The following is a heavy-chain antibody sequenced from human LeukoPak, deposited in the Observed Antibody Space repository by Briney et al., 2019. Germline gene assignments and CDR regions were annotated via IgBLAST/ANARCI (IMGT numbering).Heavy chain of an antibody. D-gene: IGHD3-9*01. CDR1: GFTFSSYA. CDR2: ISGSGGST. Sequence: GGSLRLSCAASGFTFSSYAMSWVRQAPEKGLEWVSTISGSGGSTYYTDSVRGRFTISRDNSKNTLYLQMDSLRVEDTAVYLCAKDWSYEILAPDYWGQGTLVTVSS. V-gene: IGHV3-23*01. J-gene: IGHJ4*02. CDR3: AKDWSYEILAPDY.